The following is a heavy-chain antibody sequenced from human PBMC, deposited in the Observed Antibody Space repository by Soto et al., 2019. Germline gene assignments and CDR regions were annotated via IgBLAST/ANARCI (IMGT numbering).Heavy chain of an antibody. J-gene: IGHJ4*02. CDR2: IRSKANNYVT. CDR1: GFTFSGSA. V-gene: IGHV3-73*01. D-gene: IGHD2-21*02. Sequence: QAGGSLRLSCAASGFTFSGSAVHWVRQASGKGLEWVGRIRSKANNYVTAYAASVKGRFTISRDDSKSTAYLQMDSLQTEDTAVYYCTRLEEVYCGGDCYSGFDDWGQRTLVTVSS. CDR3: TRLEEVYCGGDCYSGFDD.